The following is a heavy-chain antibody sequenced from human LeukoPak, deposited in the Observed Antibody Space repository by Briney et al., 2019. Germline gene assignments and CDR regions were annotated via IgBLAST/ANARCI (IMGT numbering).Heavy chain of an antibody. V-gene: IGHV4-34*01. CDR2: INHSGST. CDR1: GGSFSGYY. CDR3: ARGLPKRYYYDSSGYYY. D-gene: IGHD3-22*01. J-gene: IGHJ4*02. Sequence: SETLSLTCAVYGGSFSGYYWRWIRQPPGKGLEWIGEINHSGSTNYYSSLKSRVTISVDTSKNQFSLKLSSVTAADTAVYYCARGLPKRYYYDSSGYYYWGQGTLVTVSS.